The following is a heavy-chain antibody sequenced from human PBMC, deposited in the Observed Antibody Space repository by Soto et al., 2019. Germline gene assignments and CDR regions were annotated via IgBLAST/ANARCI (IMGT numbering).Heavy chain of an antibody. CDR2: IYYSGST. J-gene: IGHJ4*02. V-gene: IGHV4-61*08. D-gene: IGHD6-6*01. Sequence: SETLSLTCTVSGGSISSGGYYWSWIRQHPGKGLEWIGYIYYSGSTNYNPSLKSRVTISVDTSKNQFSLKLSSVTAADTAVYYCARAKAARYYFDYWGQGTLVTVSS. CDR3: ARAKAARYYFDY. CDR1: GGSISSGGYY.